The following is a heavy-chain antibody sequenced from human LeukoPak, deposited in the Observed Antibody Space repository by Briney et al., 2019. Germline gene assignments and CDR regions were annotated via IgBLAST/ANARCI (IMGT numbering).Heavy chain of an antibody. Sequence: ASVKVSCKASGYTFTSHGMNWVRQAPGQGLEWMGWINTNTGHATYAQGFTGRFVFSLDTSVSTAYLQISSLKTEDIAVYYCARDLWDYWGQGTLVTVSS. V-gene: IGHV7-4-1*02. D-gene: IGHD2-21*01. CDR3: ARDLWDY. CDR2: INTNTGHA. J-gene: IGHJ4*02. CDR1: GYTFTSHG.